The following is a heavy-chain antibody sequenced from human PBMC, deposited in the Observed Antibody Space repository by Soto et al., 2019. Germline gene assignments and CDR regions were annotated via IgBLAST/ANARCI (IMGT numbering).Heavy chain of an antibody. D-gene: IGHD3-16*02. CDR1: GGSISSYY. Sequence: SETLSLTCTVSGGSISSYYRSWIRQPPGKGLEWIGYIYYSGSTNYNPSLKSRVTISVDTSKNQFSLKLSSVTAADTAVYYCARLYGLDAFDIWGQGTMVTVS. J-gene: IGHJ3*02. CDR3: ARLYGLDAFDI. V-gene: IGHV4-59*08. CDR2: IYYSGST.